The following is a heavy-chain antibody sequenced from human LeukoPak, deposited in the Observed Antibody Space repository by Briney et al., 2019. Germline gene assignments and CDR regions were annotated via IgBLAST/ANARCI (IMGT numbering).Heavy chain of an antibody. D-gene: IGHD5-24*01. J-gene: IGHJ4*02. CDR1: GFTCSSYA. CDR3: ARGPLTGRWPDMGFDY. Sequence: PGRSLRLSCAASGFTCSSYAMHWVRQAPGKGLEWVAVISYDGSNKYYADSVKGRFTISRDNSKSTLYLQMNSLRAEDTAVYYCARGPLTGRWPDMGFDYWGQGTLVTVSS. CDR2: ISYDGSNK. V-gene: IGHV3-30-3*01.